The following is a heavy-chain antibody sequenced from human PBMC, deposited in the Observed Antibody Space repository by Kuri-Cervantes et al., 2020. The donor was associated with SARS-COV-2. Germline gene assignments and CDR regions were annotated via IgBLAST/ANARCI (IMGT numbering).Heavy chain of an antibody. V-gene: IGHV4-38-2*02. D-gene: IGHD3-3*01. Sequence: SETLSLTCNVSGGSISSGYYCGWIRQPPGKGLELIGSIHHSGSTYYNPSLKSRVTISVDTSKNQFYLKLSSVTAADTAVYYCARGGLGATSFGVVIQTLYYFDYWGQGTLVTVSS. CDR1: GGSISSGYY. J-gene: IGHJ4*02. CDR2: IHHSGST. CDR3: ARGGLGATSFGVVIQTLYYFDY.